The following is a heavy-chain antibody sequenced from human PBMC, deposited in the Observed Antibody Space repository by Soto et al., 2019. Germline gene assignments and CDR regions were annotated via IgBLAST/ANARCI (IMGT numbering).Heavy chain of an antibody. CDR3: ARRSVSHSNAFDF. CDR1: GGTFRNLA. J-gene: IGHJ3*01. D-gene: IGHD2-15*01. V-gene: IGHV1-69*01. CDR2: FIPIIGGG. Sequence: QVQLVKSGAEVKKPGSSVKVSCKASGGTFRNLAINWVRQAPGQGLEWMGGFIPIIGGGINAQKFQGRVTITSDESTSTAYMELSSLKSEDTAMYFCARRSVSHSNAFDFWGQGTMVTVSS.